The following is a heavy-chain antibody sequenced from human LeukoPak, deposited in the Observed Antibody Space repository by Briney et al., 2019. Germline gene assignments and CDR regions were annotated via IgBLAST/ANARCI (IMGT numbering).Heavy chain of an antibody. J-gene: IGHJ4*01. V-gene: IGHV4-4*07. D-gene: IGHD6-19*01. CDR3: ARDVVLGGQWLSFDY. CDR2: IYTSGTT. Sequence: SETPSLTCTVSGGPISSFYWSWIRQPAGKGLEWIGRIYTSGTTNYNPSLKSRVTVSADTSKNQLSLKMSSVTAADTAVYYCARDVVLGGQWLSFDYWGQGILVTVSS. CDR1: GGPISSFY.